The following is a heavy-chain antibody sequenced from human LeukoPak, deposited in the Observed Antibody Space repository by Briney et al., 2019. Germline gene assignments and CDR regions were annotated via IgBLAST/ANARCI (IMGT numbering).Heavy chain of an antibody. CDR1: GYSFTSYW. D-gene: IGHD3-22*01. V-gene: IGHV5-51*01. CDR3: ARLDDSSGYYSHFDY. Sequence: GEPLKISCKGSGYSFTSYWIGWVRQMPGKGLEWMGIIYPGDSDTRYSPSFQGQVTISADKSISTAYLQWSSLKASDTAMYYCARLDDSSGYYSHFDYWGQGTQVSVSS. J-gene: IGHJ4*02. CDR2: IYPGDSDT.